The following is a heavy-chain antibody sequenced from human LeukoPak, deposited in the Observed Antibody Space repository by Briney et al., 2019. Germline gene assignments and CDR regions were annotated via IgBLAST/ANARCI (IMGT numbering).Heavy chain of an antibody. CDR3: ARGHYYDSSDAFDI. CDR1: GGSISSGDYC. CDR2: IYYSGST. J-gene: IGHJ3*02. V-gene: IGHV4-30-4*01. D-gene: IGHD3-22*01. Sequence: PSETLSLTCTVSGGSISSGDYCWSWIRQPPGKGLEWIGYIYYSGSTYYNPSLKSRVTISVDTSKNQFSLKLSSVTAADTAVYYCARGHYYDSSDAFDIWGQGTMVTVSS.